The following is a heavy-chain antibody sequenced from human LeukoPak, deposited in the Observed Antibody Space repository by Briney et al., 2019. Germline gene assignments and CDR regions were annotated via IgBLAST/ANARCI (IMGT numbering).Heavy chain of an antibody. CDR3: ARESDDYGDY. V-gene: IGHV3-23*01. Sequence: GGSLRLSCAASGFTFNNRAMSWVRQTPGKGLEWVSSITDSGDSTYYADSVKGRFTISRDNSKNTLYLQMNSLRAEDTAVYYCARESDDYGDYWGQGTLVTVSS. D-gene: IGHD2-21*01. CDR2: ITDSGDST. J-gene: IGHJ4*02. CDR1: GFTFNNRA.